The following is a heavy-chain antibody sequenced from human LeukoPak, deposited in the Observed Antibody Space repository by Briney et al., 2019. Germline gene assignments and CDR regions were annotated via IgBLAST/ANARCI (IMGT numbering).Heavy chain of an antibody. D-gene: IGHD4-17*01. CDR1: GFSVSTNF. CDR2: IYSGGST. CDR3: ARGVTDYADHNWLDP. Sequence: GGSLRLSCAASGFSVSTNFMMNWVRQAPGEGLEWVSVIYSGGSTYYADSVKGRFSISRDNSKNTLYLQMNGLRAEDTAVYYCARGVTDYADHNWLDPWGQGTLVTVSS. J-gene: IGHJ5*02. V-gene: IGHV3-53*01.